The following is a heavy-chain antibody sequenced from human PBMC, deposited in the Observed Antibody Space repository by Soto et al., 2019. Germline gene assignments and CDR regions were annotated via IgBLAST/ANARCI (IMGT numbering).Heavy chain of an antibody. J-gene: IGHJ4*02. CDR3: ASGAAFYYDTSRY. D-gene: IGHD3-22*01. Sequence: GGSLRLSCAAPGFNFNIHALHWIRQAPGEGLEWVAVMSPGGNSQYYADSVKGRFTISRDTSKSTLYLQMTSLRPEDTAVYYCASGAAFYYDTSRYWGQGTLVTVSS. CDR2: MSPGGNSQ. CDR1: GFNFNIHA. V-gene: IGHV3-30-3*01.